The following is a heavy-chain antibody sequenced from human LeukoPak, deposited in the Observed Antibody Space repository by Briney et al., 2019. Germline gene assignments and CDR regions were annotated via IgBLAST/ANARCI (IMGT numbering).Heavy chain of an antibody. V-gene: IGHV4-4*09. CDR1: GGSISSYY. J-gene: IGHJ4*02. CDR2: IYTSGST. D-gene: IGHD3-16*01. Sequence: SETLSLTCTVSGGSISSYYWSWIRQPPGKGLEWIGYIYTSGSTNYNPSLKSRVTISVDTSKNQFSLKLSSVTAADTAVCYCARRGSQVSFDYWGQGTLVTVSS. CDR3: ARRGSQVSFDY.